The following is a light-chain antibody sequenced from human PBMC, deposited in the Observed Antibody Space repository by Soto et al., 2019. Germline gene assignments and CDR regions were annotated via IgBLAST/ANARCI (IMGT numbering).Light chain of an antibody. Sequence: LVLTQSPGTLSVSPGERATLSCWASQTINNNYLAWYHQKPGQAPRLIMYAASSRATGIPDRFSGSGSGTDFTLTISRLEPEDSGLYYCQPYGSSPRAFGQGTKVEIK. V-gene: IGKV3-20*01. J-gene: IGKJ1*01. CDR1: QTINNNY. CDR3: QPYGSSPRA. CDR2: AAS.